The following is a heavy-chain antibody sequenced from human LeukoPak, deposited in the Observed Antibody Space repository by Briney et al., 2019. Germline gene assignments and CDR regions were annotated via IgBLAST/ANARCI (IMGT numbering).Heavy chain of an antibody. D-gene: IGHD5-18*01. CDR1: GYTFTSYY. J-gene: IGHJ4*02. CDR3: ARDRRIQLWLALSD. CDR2: INPSGGST. Sequence: ASVKVSCKASGYTFTSYYMHWVRQAPGQGLEWMGIINPSGGSTSYAQKFQGRVTMTRDTSISTAYMELSRLRSDDTAVYYCARDRRIQLWLALSDWGQGTLVTVSS. V-gene: IGHV1-46*01.